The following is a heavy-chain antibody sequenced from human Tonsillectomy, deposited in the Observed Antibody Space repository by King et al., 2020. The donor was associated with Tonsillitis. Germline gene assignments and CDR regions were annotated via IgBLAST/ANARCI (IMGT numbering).Heavy chain of an antibody. J-gene: IGHJ5*02. D-gene: IGHD3-10*01. CDR3: AKGVGFGQLSPASWGGNWFDP. CDR2: IRYDGTNK. CDR1: GFTFSSYG. V-gene: IGHV3-30*02. Sequence: VQLVESGGGVVQPGGSLRLSCAASGFTFSSYGMHWFRQAPGKGLEWLAFIRYDGTNKYYADSVRGRFTISRDNSKNTLYLQMNSLRAEDTAVYYCAKGVGFGQLSPASWGGNWFDPWGQGTLVTVSS.